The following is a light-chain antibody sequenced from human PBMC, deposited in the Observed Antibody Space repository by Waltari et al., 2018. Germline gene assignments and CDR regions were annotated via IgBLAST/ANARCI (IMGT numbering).Light chain of an antibody. CDR2: DVS. V-gene: IGLV2-14*03. Sequence: QSALTQPASVSGSPGQSITISCTGTSSDVGTYNYVSCYQQHPGKAPKLMIYDVSNRPSGVSDRFSGSKSGNTASLTISGLQAEDEADYYCNSYSSSSSLVLFGGGTKLTVV. CDR3: NSYSSSSSLVL. CDR1: SSDVGTYNY. J-gene: IGLJ2*01.